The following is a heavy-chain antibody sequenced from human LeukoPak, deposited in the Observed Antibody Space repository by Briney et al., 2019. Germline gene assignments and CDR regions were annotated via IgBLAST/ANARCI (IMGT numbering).Heavy chain of an antibody. J-gene: IGHJ4*02. CDR3: AKDHPS. CDR2: ISSISTYT. V-gene: IGHV3-21*01. Sequence: GGSLRLSCAASGFIFSSYGMIWVRQAPGKGPEWVSSISSISTYTHYADSVKGRFTISRDNSKNTLYLQMNSLRAEDTAVYYCAKDHPSWGQGTLVTVSS. CDR1: GFIFSSYG.